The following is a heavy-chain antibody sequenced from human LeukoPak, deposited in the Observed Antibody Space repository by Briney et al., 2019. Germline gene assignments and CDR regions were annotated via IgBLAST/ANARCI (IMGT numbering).Heavy chain of an antibody. D-gene: IGHD4-17*01. CDR3: ARDHLWNYGDIEDY. V-gene: IGHV1-18*01. Sequence: ASVKVSCKASGYAFTSYGISWVRQAPGQGLEWMGWISAYNGNTNYAQKLQGRVTMTTDTSTSTAYMELRSLRSDDTAVYYCARDHLWNYGDIEDYWGQGTLVTVSS. CDR2: ISAYNGNT. J-gene: IGHJ4*02. CDR1: GYAFTSYG.